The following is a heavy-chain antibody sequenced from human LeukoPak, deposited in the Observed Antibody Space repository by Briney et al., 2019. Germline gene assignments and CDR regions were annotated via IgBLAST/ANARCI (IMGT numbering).Heavy chain of an antibody. CDR3: ARALRYFDWLLPFDY. Sequence: GGSLRPSCAASGFTFSSYAMSWVRQAPGKGLEWVSSISSSSSYIYYADSVKGRFTISRDNAKNSLYLQMNSLRPEDTAVYYCARALRYFDWLLPFDYWGQGTLVTVSS. V-gene: IGHV3-21*01. CDR1: GFTFSSYA. CDR2: ISSSSSYI. J-gene: IGHJ4*02. D-gene: IGHD3-9*01.